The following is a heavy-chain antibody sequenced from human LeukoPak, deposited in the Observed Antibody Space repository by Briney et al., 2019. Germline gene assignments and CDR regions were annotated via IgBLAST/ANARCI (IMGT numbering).Heavy chain of an antibody. J-gene: IGHJ5*02. Sequence: ASVKVSCKASGYSFTGYYMHWVRQAPGQGLEWMGWINPNSGGTHYAQKFQGRVTMTRDTSISTVYMELRRLRYDDTAAYYCARGPLEYCSGGTCYSGRNWFDPWGQGTLVTVSS. CDR2: INPNSGGT. CDR1: GYSFTGYY. V-gene: IGHV1-2*02. D-gene: IGHD2-15*01. CDR3: ARGPLEYCSGGTCYSGRNWFDP.